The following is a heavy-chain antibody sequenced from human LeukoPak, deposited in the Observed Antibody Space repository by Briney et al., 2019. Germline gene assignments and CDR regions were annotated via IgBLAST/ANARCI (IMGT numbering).Heavy chain of an antibody. V-gene: IGHV3-30*04. Sequence: GGSLRLSCAASGFTFSSYAMHWVRQAPGKGLEWVAVISYDGSNKYYADSVKGRFTISRDSSKNTLYLQMNSLRAEDTAVYYCARDSARGYSYGYIVYWGQGTLVTISS. CDR1: GFTFSSYA. J-gene: IGHJ4*02. D-gene: IGHD5-18*01. CDR3: ARDSARGYSYGYIVY. CDR2: ISYDGSNK.